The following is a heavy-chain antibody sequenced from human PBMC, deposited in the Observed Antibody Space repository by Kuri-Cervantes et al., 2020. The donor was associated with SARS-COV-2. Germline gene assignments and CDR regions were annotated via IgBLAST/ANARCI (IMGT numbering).Heavy chain of an antibody. J-gene: IGHJ4*02. Sequence: SETLSLTCAVYGGSFSGYYWSWIRQPPGKGLEWIGEINHSGSTNYNPSLKSRVTISVDTSKNQFSLKLSSVTAADTAVYYCAKDRQNYGFWSGLDYWGQGTLVTVSS. D-gene: IGHD3-3*01. V-gene: IGHV4-34*01. CDR1: GGSFSGYY. CDR3: AKDRQNYGFWSGLDY. CDR2: INHSGST.